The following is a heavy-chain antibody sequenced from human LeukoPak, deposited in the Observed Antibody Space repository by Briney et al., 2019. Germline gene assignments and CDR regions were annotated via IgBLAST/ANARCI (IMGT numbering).Heavy chain of an antibody. D-gene: IGHD3-10*02. CDR2: IGSDNKP. Sequence: GGSLRLSCEASGFTFRAYAMTCVRQAPGKGLEWVSSIGSDNKPHYSESVKGRFAISRDNSKNTLFLQLHNLRVEDTALYYCARDLNYYVAMDVWGQGTTVTVSS. V-gene: IGHV3-23*01. CDR1: GFTFRAYA. J-gene: IGHJ6*02. CDR3: ARDLNYYVAMDV.